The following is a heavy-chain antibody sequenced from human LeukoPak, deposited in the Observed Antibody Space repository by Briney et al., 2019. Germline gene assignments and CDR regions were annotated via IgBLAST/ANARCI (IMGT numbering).Heavy chain of an antibody. J-gene: IGHJ6*03. CDR3: ARSSEGRYYYDSSGYSYYYYYMDV. CDR1: GGSISSYY. V-gene: IGHV4-59*01. Sequence: SETLSLTCTVSGGSISSYYWSWIRQPPGKGLEWVGFIFYSGTTNYNPSLRSRLTISVDTSKNQFSLKLSSVTAADTAVYYCARSSEGRYYYDSSGYSYYYYYMDVWGKGTTVTISS. CDR2: IFYSGTT. D-gene: IGHD3-22*01.